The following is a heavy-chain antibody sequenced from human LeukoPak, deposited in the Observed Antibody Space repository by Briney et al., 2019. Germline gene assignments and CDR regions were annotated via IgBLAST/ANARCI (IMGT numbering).Heavy chain of an antibody. D-gene: IGHD2-21*02. CDR1: GYTFTGYY. CDR3: ARVGCGGDCYSN. CDR2: ISAYNGNT. J-gene: IGHJ4*02. V-gene: IGHV1-18*04. Sequence: ASVKVSCKASGYTFTGYYMHWVRQAPGQGLEWMGWISAYNGNTNYAQKLQGRVTMTTDTSTSTAYMELRSLRSDDTAVYYCARVGCGGDCYSNWGQGTLVTVSS.